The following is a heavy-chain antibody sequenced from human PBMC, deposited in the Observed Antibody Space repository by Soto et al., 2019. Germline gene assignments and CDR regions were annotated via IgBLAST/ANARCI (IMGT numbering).Heavy chain of an antibody. CDR2: IYYSGST. CDR3: ARGRLVPAVNFDY. Sequence: SETLSLTCIVSGDSVTSYYWSWIRQPPGKGLEWIGYIYYSGSTNYSPSLKSRVAISVDTAKNQFSLQLRSVTAADTAVYYCARGRLVPAVNFDYWGLGTLVTVSS. D-gene: IGHD2-2*01. J-gene: IGHJ4*02. V-gene: IGHV4-59*02. CDR1: GDSVTSYY.